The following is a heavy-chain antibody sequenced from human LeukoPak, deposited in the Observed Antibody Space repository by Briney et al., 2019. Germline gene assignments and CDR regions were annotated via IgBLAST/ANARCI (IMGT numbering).Heavy chain of an antibody. Sequence: PSETLSLTCGVYGGSLSGYYLNWIRQSPGKGLEWIGEIHPHGTTFYSPYLKSRVTISLDTSKNQFSLNLLSVTAADTAVYFCSRGTDLYKGGNYWGQGTLVTVSS. CDR1: GGSLSGYY. D-gene: IGHD3-16*01. CDR2: IHPHGTT. J-gene: IGHJ4*02. V-gene: IGHV4-34*01. CDR3: SRGTDLYKGGNY.